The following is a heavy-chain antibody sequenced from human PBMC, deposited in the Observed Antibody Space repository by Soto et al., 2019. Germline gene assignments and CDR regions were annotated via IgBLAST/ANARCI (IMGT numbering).Heavy chain of an antibody. J-gene: IGHJ6*02. CDR3: AKGVGATNYYYYGMDV. Sequence: GSLRLSCVASRFTLSSYAMSWVRQAPRKGLEWVSAISGSGGSTYYADSVKGRFTISRDNSKNTLYLQMSSLRAEDTAVYYCAKGVGATNYYYYGMDVWGQGTTVTVSS. V-gene: IGHV3-23*01. D-gene: IGHD1-26*01. CDR1: RFTLSSYA. CDR2: ISGSGGST.